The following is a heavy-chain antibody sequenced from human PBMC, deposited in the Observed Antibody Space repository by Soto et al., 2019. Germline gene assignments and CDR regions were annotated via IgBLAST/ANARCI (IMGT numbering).Heavy chain of an antibody. CDR1: GSNLSSYG. CDR2: NSSSGMTI. V-gene: IGHV3-11*01. D-gene: IGHD2-8*01. J-gene: IGHJ5*02. Sequence: GSNLSSYGMSWIRECRGQGLQWLSYNSSSGMTIYYADSVKGRFTISRDNAKNSLYLQMNSLRAEDTAVYYCARVPGMVYAQGWFDPWGQGTLVTVSS. CDR3: ARVPGMVYAQGWFDP.